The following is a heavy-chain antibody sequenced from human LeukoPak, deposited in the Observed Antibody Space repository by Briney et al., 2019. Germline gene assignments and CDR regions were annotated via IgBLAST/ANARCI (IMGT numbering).Heavy chain of an antibody. CDR2: IIPIFGTA. CDR1: GGTFSSYA. Sequence: SVTVSCKASGGTFSSYAISWVRQAPGQGLEWMGGIIPIFGTANYAQKFQGRVTITADKSTSTAYMELSSLRSEDTAVYYCASGYCSGGSCRPNYWGQGTLVTVSS. D-gene: IGHD2-15*01. V-gene: IGHV1-69*06. J-gene: IGHJ4*02. CDR3: ASGYCSGGSCRPNY.